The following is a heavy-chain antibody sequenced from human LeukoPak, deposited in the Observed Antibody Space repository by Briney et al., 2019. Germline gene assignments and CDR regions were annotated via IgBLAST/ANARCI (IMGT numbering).Heavy chain of an antibody. CDR1: GFTFSSYA. V-gene: IGHV3-23*01. CDR3: AKAGVSAGTGAFDI. D-gene: IGHD6-13*01. J-gene: IGHJ3*02. CDR2: ISGGGTSP. Sequence: GGSLRLSCAASGFTFSSYAMIWVRQAPGRGLEWVSAISGGGTSPYYADSVKGRFTISRDNSKNTLYLQMNSLRAEDTAVYYCAKAGVSAGTGAFDIWGQGTMVTVSS.